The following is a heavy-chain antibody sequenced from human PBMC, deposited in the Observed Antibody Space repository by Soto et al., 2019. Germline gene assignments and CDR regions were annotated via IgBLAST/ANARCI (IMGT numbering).Heavy chain of an antibody. J-gene: IGHJ4*02. Sequence: QLQLQESGPGLVKPSETLSLTCAVSGGSVSSGGNYWGWIRQSPGKGLEWIGSVHDTGTTHCNPSLTSRVTISVDTSRNQFSLNVNSVTAADTAVYYCARGLSSPSAAGVWGQGTLVTVSS. D-gene: IGHD6-6*01. CDR3: ARGLSSPSAAGV. CDR1: GGSVSSGGNY. V-gene: IGHV4-39*01. CDR2: VHDTGTT.